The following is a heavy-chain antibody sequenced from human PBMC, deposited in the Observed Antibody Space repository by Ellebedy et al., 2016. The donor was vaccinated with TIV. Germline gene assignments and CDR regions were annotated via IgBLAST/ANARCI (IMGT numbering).Heavy chain of an antibody. CDR1: GFIFRNYW. V-gene: IGHV3-7*01. CDR2: INQDGSDK. Sequence: GESLKISCAASGFIFRNYWMSWVRQAPGQGLEWLANINQDGSDKYYVDYVKGRFTISRDNAKKSLYLQMNSLRADDTSVYYCATDGSYGDYRSPTHAFEIWGPGTLVTVSS. J-gene: IGHJ3*02. CDR3: ATDGSYGDYRSPTHAFEI. D-gene: IGHD4-17*01.